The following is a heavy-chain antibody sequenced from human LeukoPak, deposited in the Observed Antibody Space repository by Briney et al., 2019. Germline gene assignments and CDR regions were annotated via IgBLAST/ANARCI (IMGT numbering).Heavy chain of an antibody. J-gene: IGHJ6*03. D-gene: IGHD4/OR15-4a*01. Sequence: ASVKVSCKASGGTFSSYAISWVRQAPGQGLEWMGGIIPIFGTANYAQKFQGRVTITADESTSTAYMELSSLRSEDTAVYYCARVETSRGAAHVYYMDVWGKGTTVTVSS. CDR3: ARVETSRGAAHVYYMDV. CDR2: IIPIFGTA. CDR1: GGTFSSYA. V-gene: IGHV1-69*13.